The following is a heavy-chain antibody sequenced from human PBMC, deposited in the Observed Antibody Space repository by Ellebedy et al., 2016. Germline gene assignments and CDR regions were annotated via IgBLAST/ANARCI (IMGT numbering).Heavy chain of an antibody. J-gene: IGHJ4*02. D-gene: IGHD3-10*01. V-gene: IGHV1-3*04. CDR1: GYTFSNYD. Sequence: ASVKVSCXASGYTFSNYDVHWVRQAPGQRLEWMGWINNGNGNTAYSQKFQGRVSITRDAAASTAYMEVSSLTSEDTAVYYCATGDASGSQFHYWGQGTLVTVSS. CDR3: ATGDASGSQFHY. CDR2: INNGNGNT.